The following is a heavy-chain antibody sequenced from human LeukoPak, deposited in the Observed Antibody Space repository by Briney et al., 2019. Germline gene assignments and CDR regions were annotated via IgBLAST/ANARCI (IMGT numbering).Heavy chain of an antibody. J-gene: IGHJ3*02. Sequence: SGPPLVNPTQTLTLTCTFSGFSLSTSGGGVGWIRQPPGKALEWLALIYWDDDKRYSPSLKSRLTITKDTSKNQVVLTMTNMDPVDTATYYCAHRGRPVVTHYAFDIWGQGTMVTVSS. CDR2: IYWDDDK. D-gene: IGHD4-23*01. CDR1: GFSLSTSGGG. CDR3: AHRGRPVVTHYAFDI. V-gene: IGHV2-5*02.